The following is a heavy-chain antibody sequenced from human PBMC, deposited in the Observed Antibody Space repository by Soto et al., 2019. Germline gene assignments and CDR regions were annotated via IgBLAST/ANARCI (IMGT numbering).Heavy chain of an antibody. CDR3: ARDAHCSSTSCYAYFDY. J-gene: IGHJ4*02. CDR2: IYYSGST. Sequence: QVQLQESGPGLVKPSETLSLTCTVSGGSISSYYWSWIRQPPGKGLEWIGYIYYSGSTNYNPSLKSRVTISVDTSKNQFSLKLSSVTAADTAVYYCARDAHCSSTSCYAYFDYWGQGTLVTVSS. CDR1: GGSISSYY. D-gene: IGHD2-2*01. V-gene: IGHV4-59*01.